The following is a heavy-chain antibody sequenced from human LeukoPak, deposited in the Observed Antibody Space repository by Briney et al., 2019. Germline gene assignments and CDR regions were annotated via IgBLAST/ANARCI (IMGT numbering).Heavy chain of an antibody. D-gene: IGHD3-22*01. V-gene: IGHV3-23*01. CDR3: AKEGGIFTMIVVVGYYFDY. CDR1: GFTFSSYA. CDR2: ISGSGGST. Sequence: GGSLRLSCAASGFTFSSYAMSWVRQAPGKGLEWVSAISGSGGSTYYADSVKGRFTISRDNSKNTLYLQMNSLRAEDTAVYYCAKEGGIFTMIVVVGYYFDYWGQGTLVTVSS. J-gene: IGHJ4*02.